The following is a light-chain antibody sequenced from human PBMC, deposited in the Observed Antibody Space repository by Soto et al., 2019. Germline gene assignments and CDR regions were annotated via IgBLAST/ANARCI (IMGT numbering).Light chain of an antibody. V-gene: IGKV3-20*01. CDR1: QTVSNSY. CDR2: RTS. Sequence: ETVLTQSPGSLSLSLGDRATLSCRASQTVSNSYLAWYQQKPGQAPRLLIYRTSSRATGIPDRFSGSGSGTDFTLTINRLEPEDFVIYYCQQYGSSPWTFGQGTKVDIK. CDR3: QQYGSSPWT. J-gene: IGKJ1*01.